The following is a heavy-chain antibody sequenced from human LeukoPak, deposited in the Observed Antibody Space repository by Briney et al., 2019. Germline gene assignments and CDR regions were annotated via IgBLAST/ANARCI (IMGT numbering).Heavy chain of an antibody. CDR2: IYTSGST. CDR3: ARVGITGINWFDP. CDR1: GGSISSYY. Sequence: PSETLSLTCTVSGGSISSYYWSWIRQPAGKGLEWIGRIYTSGSTNYNPSLKSRVTISVDKSKNQFSPKLSSVTAADTAVYYCARVGITGINWFDPWGQGTLVTVSS. D-gene: IGHD1-20*01. V-gene: IGHV4-4*07. J-gene: IGHJ5*02.